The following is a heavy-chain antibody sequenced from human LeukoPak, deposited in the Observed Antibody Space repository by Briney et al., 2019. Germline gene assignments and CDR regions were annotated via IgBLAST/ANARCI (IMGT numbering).Heavy chain of an antibody. D-gene: IGHD3-3*01. V-gene: IGHV3-7*03. J-gene: IGHJ6*03. CDR1: GFTFDDYG. CDR3: ARGGDFWSGYSRGYYMDV. Sequence: GGSLRLSCAASGFTFDDYGMSWVRQAPGKGLEWVANIKQDGSEKYYVDSVKGRFTISRDNAKNSLYLQMNSLRAEDTAVYYCARGGDFWSGYSRGYYMDVWGKGTTVTVSS. CDR2: IKQDGSEK.